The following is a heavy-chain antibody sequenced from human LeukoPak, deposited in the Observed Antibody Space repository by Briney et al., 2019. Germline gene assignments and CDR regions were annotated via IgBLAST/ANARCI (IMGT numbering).Heavy chain of an antibody. D-gene: IGHD1-1*01. Sequence: GRSLRLSCAASGFTFDDYAMHWVRQVPGKGLEWVSGISWNSDSIGYADSVKGRFTISRDNAKKSLYLQMNSLRAEDTALYHCAKDVGALERNPDYWGQGILVTVSS. J-gene: IGHJ4*02. V-gene: IGHV3-9*01. CDR3: AKDVGALERNPDY. CDR1: GFTFDDYA. CDR2: ISWNSDSI.